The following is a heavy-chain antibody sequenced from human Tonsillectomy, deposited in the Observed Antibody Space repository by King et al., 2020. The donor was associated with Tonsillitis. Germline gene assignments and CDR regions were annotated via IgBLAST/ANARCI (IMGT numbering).Heavy chain of an antibody. CDR1: GYTFSSYW. CDR3: TRTDSYCGGNSCYLDY. J-gene: IGHJ4*02. D-gene: IGHD2-21*01. CDR2: IYPGDSDT. V-gene: IGHV5-51*01. Sequence: QLVQSGAEVKKPGESLKISCKGSGYTFSSYWIGWVRQMPGKGLEWMGSIYPGDSDTTYSPSFQGQVTISADKSISTAYLQWSSLKASVTAMYYCTRTDSYCGGNSCYLDYWGQGTLVTVSP.